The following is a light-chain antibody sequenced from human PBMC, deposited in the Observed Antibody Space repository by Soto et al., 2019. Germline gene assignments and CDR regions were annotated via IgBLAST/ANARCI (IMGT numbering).Light chain of an antibody. V-gene: IGLV2-11*01. CDR3: CSYAGSYTYGV. CDR1: SSDVGGYNF. Sequence: QSALTQPRSVSGSPGQSVTISCTGTSSDVGGYNFVSWYQQHPGKAPKVMIYDVSKRPSGVPDRFSGSKSGNTASLTISGLQAEDEGDYYCCSYAGSYTYGVFGGGTQLTVL. CDR2: DVS. J-gene: IGLJ3*02.